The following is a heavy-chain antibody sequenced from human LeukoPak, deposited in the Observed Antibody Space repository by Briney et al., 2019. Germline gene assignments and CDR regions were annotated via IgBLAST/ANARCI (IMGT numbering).Heavy chain of an antibody. V-gene: IGHV1-18*01. CDR2: INTYSANT. J-gene: IGHJ4*02. CDR3: AREGGNTATDEY. Sequence: GASVKVSCKASGYTFNNHDINWVRQAPGRGLEWMGWINTYSANTNYAQKLQGRVTMTTDTSTSTAYMELRSLRSDDTAVYYCAREGGNTATDEYWGQGTLVTVSS. D-gene: IGHD5-18*01. CDR1: GYTFNNHD.